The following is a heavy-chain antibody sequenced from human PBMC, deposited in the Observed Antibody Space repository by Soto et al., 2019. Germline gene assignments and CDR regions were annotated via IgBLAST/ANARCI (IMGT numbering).Heavy chain of an antibody. CDR1: GFTFSSNA. D-gene: IGHD3-10*01. CDR2: LSGSGGST. J-gene: IGHJ4*02. CDR3: AKDSMVRGVIIIPFDY. V-gene: IGHV3-23*01. Sequence: GGSLRLSCAASGFTFSSNALSWVRQVPGKGLESVSALSGSGGSTYYAASVKGRFTISRDNSKNTLYLQMNSLRAEDTAVYYCAKDSMVRGVIIIPFDYWGQGTLVTVSS.